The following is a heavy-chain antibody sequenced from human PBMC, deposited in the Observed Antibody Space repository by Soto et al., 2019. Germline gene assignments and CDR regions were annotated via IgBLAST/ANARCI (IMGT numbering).Heavy chain of an antibody. D-gene: IGHD4-17*01. CDR3: ARRPDFRDHGWFDP. Sequence: PSETLSLTCTVSGGSIISTFYYWGWLRQPPGRGLEWIANIHYSGETHYSPSLKSRVAISVDTFKGQFSLRLDSVTAADTAVYYGARRPDFRDHGWFDPWGQGILVTVSS. CDR2: IHYSGET. V-gene: IGHV4-39*01. J-gene: IGHJ5*02. CDR1: GGSIISTFYY.